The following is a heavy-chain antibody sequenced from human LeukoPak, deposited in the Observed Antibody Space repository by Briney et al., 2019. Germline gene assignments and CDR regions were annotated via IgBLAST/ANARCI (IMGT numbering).Heavy chain of an antibody. V-gene: IGHV3-66*01. Sequence: GGSLRLSCAASGFTVSSSYMTWVRQAPGKGLEWVSVIYSGETTHYADSVKGRFTISRDNSKNTLYLQMNSLRAEDTAVYYCAREGYYYDSSGYDAFDIWGQGTMVTVSS. CDR1: GFTVSSSY. J-gene: IGHJ3*02. CDR3: AREGYYYDSSGYDAFDI. D-gene: IGHD3-22*01. CDR2: IYSGETT.